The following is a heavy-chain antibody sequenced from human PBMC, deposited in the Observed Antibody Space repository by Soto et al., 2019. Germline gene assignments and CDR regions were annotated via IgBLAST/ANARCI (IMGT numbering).Heavy chain of an antibody. CDR3: ARKGAAASYAHYYMDV. CDR1: GGSISPYY. Sequence: QVQLQESGPGLVKPSETLSLTCTVYGGSISPYYWSWIRQPPGKGLEWIGYVYYSGNTNYNPSLESRVTISVDTSRNRFSLNLTSATAADTAVYYCARKGAAASYAHYYMDVWGRGTAVTVSS. CDR2: VYYSGNT. V-gene: IGHV4-59*01. J-gene: IGHJ6*03. D-gene: IGHD6-13*01.